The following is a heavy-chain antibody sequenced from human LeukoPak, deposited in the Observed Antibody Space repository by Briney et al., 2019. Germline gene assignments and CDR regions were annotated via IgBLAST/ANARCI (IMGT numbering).Heavy chain of an antibody. CDR3: AREAGATGVNWFDP. D-gene: IGHD1-1*01. Sequence: GGSLRLSCAASGFTVSSNYMSWVSQAAGKGLEWVSVIYSGGSTYYADSVKGRFTISRDNSKNTLYLQMNSLRAEDTAVYYCAREAGATGVNWFDPWGQGTLVTVSS. V-gene: IGHV3-66*01. CDR2: IYSGGST. CDR1: GFTVSSNY. J-gene: IGHJ5*02.